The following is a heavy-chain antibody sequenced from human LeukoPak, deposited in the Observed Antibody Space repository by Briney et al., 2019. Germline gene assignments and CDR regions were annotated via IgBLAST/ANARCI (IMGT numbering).Heavy chain of an antibody. CDR1: GFTFSSSG. J-gene: IGHJ4*02. Sequence: PGGSLRLSCVASGFTFSSSGMSWVRQAPGKGLEWVSSITYSGGSTYYADSVKGRFTISRDNAKNTLYLQMNSLRAEDTAVYYCARDRYYVPDYWGQGTLVTVSS. D-gene: IGHD3-10*02. CDR2: ITYSGGST. V-gene: IGHV3-23*01. CDR3: ARDRYYVPDY.